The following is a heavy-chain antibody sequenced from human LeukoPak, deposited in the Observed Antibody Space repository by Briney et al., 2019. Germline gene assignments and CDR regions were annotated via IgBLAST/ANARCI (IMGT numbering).Heavy chain of an antibody. CDR1: GFTFSIYW. V-gene: IGHV3-7*01. CDR3: ASLKYYFDY. Sequence: GGSLRLSCAASGFTFSIYWMSWVRQAPGKGLEWVANIKQDGSEKYYVDSVKGRFTISRDNAKNSLYLQMNSLRAEDTAVYYCASLKYYFDYWGQGTLVTVSS. J-gene: IGHJ4*02. CDR2: IKQDGSEK.